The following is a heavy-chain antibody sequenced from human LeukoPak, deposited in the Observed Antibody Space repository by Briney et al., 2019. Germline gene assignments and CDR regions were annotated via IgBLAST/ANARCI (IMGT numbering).Heavy chain of an antibody. J-gene: IGHJ6*02. Sequence: GRSLRLSCAASGFTFSSYGMHWVRQAPGKGLEWVAVISYDGSNKYYADSVKGRSTISRDNSKNTLYLQMNSLRAEDTAVYYCAKGSVWVVAATPNYYYYGMDVWGQGTTVTVSS. V-gene: IGHV3-30*18. CDR1: GFTFSSYG. D-gene: IGHD2-15*01. CDR3: AKGSVWVVAATPNYYYYGMDV. CDR2: ISYDGSNK.